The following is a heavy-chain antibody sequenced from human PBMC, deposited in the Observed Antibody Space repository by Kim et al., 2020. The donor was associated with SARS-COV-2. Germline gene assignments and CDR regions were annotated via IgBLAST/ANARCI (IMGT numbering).Heavy chain of an antibody. CDR2: INPNSGGT. V-gene: IGHV1-2*06. CDR1: GYTFTGYY. Sequence: ASVKVSCKASGYTFTGYYMHWVRQAPGQGLEWMGRINPNSGGTNYAQKFQGRVTMTRDTSISTAYMELSRLRSDDTAVYYCARVPDLITIFGDQGGMDVWGQGTTVTVSS. CDR3: ARVPDLITIFGDQGGMDV. D-gene: IGHD3-3*01. J-gene: IGHJ6*02.